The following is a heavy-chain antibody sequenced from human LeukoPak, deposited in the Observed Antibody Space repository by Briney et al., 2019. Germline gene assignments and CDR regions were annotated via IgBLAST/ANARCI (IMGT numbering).Heavy chain of an antibody. D-gene: IGHD6-6*01. J-gene: IGHJ5*02. Sequence: PGGSLRLSCAASGFTFNTYTMSWVRQAPGKGLEWVSGISGSGGSTYYADSVKGRFTISRDNSKNTLYLQMNSLRAEDTAVYYCVKGHSSSSFDPRGQGTLVTVSS. V-gene: IGHV3-23*01. CDR2: ISGSGGST. CDR1: GFTFNTYT. CDR3: VKGHSSSSFDP.